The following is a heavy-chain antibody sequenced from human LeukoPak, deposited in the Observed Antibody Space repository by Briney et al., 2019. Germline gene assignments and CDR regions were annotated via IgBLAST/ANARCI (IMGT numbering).Heavy chain of an antibody. CDR2: ISGSGGST. D-gene: IGHD4-23*01. CDR3: ANSGDYGGNIGAFDI. CDR1: GFTFSSYA. V-gene: IGHV3-23*01. Sequence: GGSLRLSCAGSGFTFSSYAMSWVRQAPGKGLEWVSAISGSGGSTYYADCVKGRFTISRDNSKNTLYLQMNSLRAEDTAVYYCANSGDYGGNIGAFDIWGQGTMVTVSS. J-gene: IGHJ3*02.